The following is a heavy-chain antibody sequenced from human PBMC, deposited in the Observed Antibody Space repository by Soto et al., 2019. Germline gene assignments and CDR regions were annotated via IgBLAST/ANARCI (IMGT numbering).Heavy chain of an antibody. CDR2: SYYSGRT. D-gene: IGHD6-19*01. Sequence: PSEAMSLTCTVSYRTISSSSYYWGWIRQPPGKGIEWIGSSYYSGRTYYNPALKSRVTISVDTSKNQFSLKLSSVTAADTAVYYCARLGWRFDYWGQGTLVTVSS. CDR3: ARLGWRFDY. J-gene: IGHJ4*02. CDR1: YRTISSSSYY. V-gene: IGHV4-39*01.